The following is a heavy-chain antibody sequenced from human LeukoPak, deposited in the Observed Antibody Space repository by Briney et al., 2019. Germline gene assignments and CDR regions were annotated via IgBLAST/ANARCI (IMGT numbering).Heavy chain of an antibody. Sequence: GGSLRLSCAATGFTFSSYWMSWVRQTPGKGLEWVAHLNQDGSERYYVDSVKGRFTISRENAKNSLYLQMNSLRAEDTAVYYCAKCGSGSNFDYWGQGILVTVSS. J-gene: IGHJ4*02. D-gene: IGHD3-10*01. CDR1: GFTFSSYW. V-gene: IGHV3-7*02. CDR3: AKCGSGSNFDY. CDR2: LNQDGSER.